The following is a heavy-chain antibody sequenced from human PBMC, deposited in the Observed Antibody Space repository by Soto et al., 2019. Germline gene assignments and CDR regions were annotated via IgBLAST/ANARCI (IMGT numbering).Heavy chain of an antibody. D-gene: IGHD1-1*01. V-gene: IGHV1-18*01. J-gene: IGHJ4*02. Sequence: QVHLVQSGAEVKKPGASVKVSCKGSGYGFTTYGITWVRQAPGQGLEWMAWISAHNGNTNYAQKLQGRVTVTRDTSTSTDYRELRSLSSAETAVYYGARGRYGDYWGQGALVTVSS. CDR2: ISAHNGNT. CDR1: GYGFTTYG. CDR3: ARGRYGDY.